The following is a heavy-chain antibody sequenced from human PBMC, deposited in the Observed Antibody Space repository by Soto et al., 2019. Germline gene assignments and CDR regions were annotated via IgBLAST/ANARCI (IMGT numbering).Heavy chain of an antibody. V-gene: IGHV3-23*01. D-gene: IGHD2-15*01. Sequence: LRLSCAASGFTFSSYAMSWVRQASGKGLEWVSSISGTGGSIYYADSVKGRFTISRDKSKNTLFLQMNSLRAEDTAIYYCVKEIYIVTSISYDSWGRGALVTVSS. CDR1: GFTFSSYA. J-gene: IGHJ4*02. CDR2: ISGTGGSI. CDR3: VKEIYIVTSISYDS.